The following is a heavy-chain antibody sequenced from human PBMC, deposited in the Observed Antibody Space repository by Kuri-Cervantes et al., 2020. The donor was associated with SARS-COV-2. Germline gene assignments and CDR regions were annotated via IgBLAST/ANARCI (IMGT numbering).Heavy chain of an antibody. J-gene: IGHJ4*02. CDR3: ARSRRQQGIDY. CDR2: INPSGGST. Sequence: ASVKVSCKASGYTFTSYYMHWVRQAPGQGLEWMGIINPSGGSTSYTQKFQGRVTMTTGTSTSTAYMELRSLRSDDTAVYYCARSRRQQGIDYWGQGALVTVSS. CDR1: GYTFTSYY. D-gene: IGHD6-13*01. V-gene: IGHV1-46*01.